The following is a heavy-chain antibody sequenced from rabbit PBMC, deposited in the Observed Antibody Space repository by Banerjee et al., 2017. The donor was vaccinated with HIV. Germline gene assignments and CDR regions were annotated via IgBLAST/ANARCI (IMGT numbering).Heavy chain of an antibody. CDR2: IDIGSSGFT. D-gene: IGHD1-1*01. CDR3: ARDTSSSFSSYGMDL. Sequence: QSLEESGGDLVKPGASLTLTCTASGVSFSRSSYMCWVRQAPGKGLEWIACIDIGSSGFTYFATWAKGRFTCSKTSSTTVTLQMTRLTAADTATYFCARDTSSSFSSYGMDLWGPGTLVTVS. V-gene: IGHV1S40*01. CDR1: GVSFSRSSY. J-gene: IGHJ6*01.